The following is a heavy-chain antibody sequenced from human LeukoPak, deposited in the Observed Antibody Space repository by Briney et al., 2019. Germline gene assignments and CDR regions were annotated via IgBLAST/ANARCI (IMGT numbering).Heavy chain of an antibody. CDR3: ARSRNRITMIVVVMGSNWFDP. Sequence: NPSETLSLTCTVSGGSISSYYWSWIRQPPGKGLEWIGYIYYSGSTNYNPSLKSRVTISVDTSKNQFSLKLSSVTAADTAVYYCARSRNRITMIVVVMGSNWFDPWGQGTLVTVSS. V-gene: IGHV4-59*12. J-gene: IGHJ5*02. CDR2: IYYSGST. D-gene: IGHD3-22*01. CDR1: GGSISSYY.